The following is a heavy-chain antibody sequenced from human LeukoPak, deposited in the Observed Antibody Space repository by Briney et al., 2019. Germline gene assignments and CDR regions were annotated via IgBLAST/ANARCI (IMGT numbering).Heavy chain of an antibody. V-gene: IGHV4-34*01. CDR3: ARDRSGNRAFDI. D-gene: IGHD1-14*01. CDR2: INHSGST. CDR1: GGSFRGYY. Sequence: SETLSLTCAVYGGSFRGYYWSWIRQPPRKGLEWIGEINHSGSTNYNPSLKSRVTISVDTSKNQFSLKLSSVTAADTAVYYCARDRSGNRAFDIWGQGKMVTVSS. J-gene: IGHJ3*02.